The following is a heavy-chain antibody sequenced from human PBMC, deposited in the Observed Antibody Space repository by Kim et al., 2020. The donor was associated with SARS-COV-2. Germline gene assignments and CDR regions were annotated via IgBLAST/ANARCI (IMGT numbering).Heavy chain of an antibody. CDR3: ARCGGADGYPRTFDY. V-gene: IGHV4-34*01. J-gene: IGHJ4*02. Sequence: PSLKSRVTISVDTSKNPSSLKVRSVTAADTAVYYCARCGGADGYPRTFDYWGQGTLVTVSS. D-gene: IGHD1-1*01.